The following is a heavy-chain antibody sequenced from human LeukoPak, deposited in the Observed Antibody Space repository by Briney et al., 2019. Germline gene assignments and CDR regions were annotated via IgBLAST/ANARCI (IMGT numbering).Heavy chain of an antibody. D-gene: IGHD1-26*01. Sequence: PGGSLRLSCAASGFTFSSYWMSWVRQAPGKGLEWVANIKQDGREKYYVDSVKGRFTISRDNAKNSLYLQMNTLRAEDTAVYYCAREVGATNAFDIWAKGQWSPSLQ. CDR1: GFTFSSYW. CDR2: IKQDGREK. J-gene: IGHJ3*02. V-gene: IGHV3-7*04. CDR3: AREVGATNAFDI.